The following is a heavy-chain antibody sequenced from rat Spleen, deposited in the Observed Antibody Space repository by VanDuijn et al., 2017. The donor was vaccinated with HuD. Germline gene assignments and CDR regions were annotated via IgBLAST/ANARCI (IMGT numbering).Heavy chain of an antibody. CDR2: ISSEGRSS. Sequence: EVQLVESGGGLVQPGRSLKLSCAASGFSFSNYGMAWVRQTPTKGLEWVASISSEGRSSYYRDSVKGRFTISRDSAKSTLYLQMDSLRSEDTATFYCARLGTEAIGNWFSYWGQGTLVTVSS. D-gene: IGHD1-11*01. CDR1: GFSFSNYG. J-gene: IGHJ3*01. V-gene: IGHV5S13*01. CDR3: ARLGTEAIGNWFSY.